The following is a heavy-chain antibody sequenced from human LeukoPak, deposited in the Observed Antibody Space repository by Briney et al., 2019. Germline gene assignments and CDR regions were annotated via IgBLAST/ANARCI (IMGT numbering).Heavy chain of an antibody. CDR3: ARGPDAFDI. V-gene: IGHV4-31*03. CDR1: GDSISSGDYY. Sequence: SETLSLTCTVSGDSISSGDYYWTWIRQHPGKGLEWIGCIYYSGSTYYNLSLKSRVIISADTSKNHFSLKLSSVTAADTAVYYCARGPDAFDIWGQGTMVTVSS. J-gene: IGHJ3*02. CDR2: IYYSGST.